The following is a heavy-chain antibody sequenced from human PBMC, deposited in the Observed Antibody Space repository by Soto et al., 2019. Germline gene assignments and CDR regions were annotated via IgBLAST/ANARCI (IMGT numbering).Heavy chain of an antibody. CDR1: GFTVSKNY. Sequence: GGSLRLSCAASGFTVSKNYMTWVRQAPGKGLEWVSVIYTGGGTYYADSVKGRFTISRDNSKNTLFLQMNSLRAEDTAVYYCASSPVVSRFSSSYPPRNYFFYYMDVWGTGTTVTVSS. J-gene: IGHJ6*03. D-gene: IGHD6-6*01. CDR2: IYTGGGT. CDR3: ASSPVVSRFSSSYPPRNYFFYYMDV. V-gene: IGHV3-66*01.